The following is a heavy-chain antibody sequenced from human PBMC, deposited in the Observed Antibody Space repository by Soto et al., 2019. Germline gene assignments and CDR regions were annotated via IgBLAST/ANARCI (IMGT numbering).Heavy chain of an antibody. J-gene: IGHJ1*01. CDR1: GGTFSNYT. Sequence: ASVKVSCKASGGTFSNYTISWVRQAPGQGLEWMGRIIPILGIANYAQKFQGRVTITADKSTSTAYMELSSLRSEDTAMYYCASQEGYCSSTSCPSGYWGQGTLVTVSS. CDR2: IIPILGIA. D-gene: IGHD2-2*01. V-gene: IGHV1-69*02. CDR3: ASQEGYCSSTSCPSGY.